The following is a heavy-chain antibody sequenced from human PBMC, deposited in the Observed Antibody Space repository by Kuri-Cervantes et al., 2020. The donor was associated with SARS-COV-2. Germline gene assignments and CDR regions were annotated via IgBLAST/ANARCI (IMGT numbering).Heavy chain of an antibody. D-gene: IGHD3-22*01. CDR2: INTNTGNP. CDR1: GYTFTSYA. CDR3: ARGYQPRTYYYDSSGYKEYFQH. J-gene: IGHJ1*01. Sequence: ASVKVSCKASGYTFTSYAMNWVRQAPGQGLEWMGWINTNTGNPTYAQGFTGRFVFSLDTSVSTAYLQISSLKAEDTAVYYCARGYQPRTYYYDSSGYKEYFQHWGQGNLVNVSS. V-gene: IGHV7-4-1*02.